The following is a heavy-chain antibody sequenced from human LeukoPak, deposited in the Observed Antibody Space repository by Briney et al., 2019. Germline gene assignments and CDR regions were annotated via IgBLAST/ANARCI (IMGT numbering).Heavy chain of an antibody. CDR2: IYYSGST. D-gene: IGHD6-6*01. V-gene: IGHV4-59*01. CDR1: GGSISSYY. J-gene: IGHJ4*02. CDR3: ARVYSSSSGVDY. Sequence: PSETLSLTCTVSGGSISSYYWSWIRQPPGKGLEWIGYIYYSGSTNHNPSLKSRVTISVDTSKNQFSLKLSSVTAADTAVYYCARVYSSSSGVDYWGQGTLVTVSS.